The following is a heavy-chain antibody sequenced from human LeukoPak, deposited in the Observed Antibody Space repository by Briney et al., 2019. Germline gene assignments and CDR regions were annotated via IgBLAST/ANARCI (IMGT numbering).Heavy chain of an antibody. V-gene: IGHV4-34*01. CDR1: GGSFSGYY. Sequence: SETLSLTCAVYGGSFSGYYWNWIRQPPGKGLEWIGEISHNENTNYSPSLKSRLTISIDTSKNQFSLKLSSVTAADTAVYYCASSGSRWLIDKTYSPYWGQGTLVTVSS. CDR3: ASSGSRWLIDKTYSPY. D-gene: IGHD3-22*01. J-gene: IGHJ4*02. CDR2: ISHNENT.